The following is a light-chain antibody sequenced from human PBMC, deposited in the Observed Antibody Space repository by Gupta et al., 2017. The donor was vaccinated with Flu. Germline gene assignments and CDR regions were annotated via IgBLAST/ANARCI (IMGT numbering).Light chain of an antibody. V-gene: IGKV1-39*01. CDR1: QSIRNY. Sequence: SSVYASVGDRVTSTCLVSQSIRNYLNWYQHKPGEAPKHLIYAASSWQRGVPSRFSGSGYGTDFTLTISRRQPEDLASYYCQQNYSDPLYTFGHGTKLDIK. J-gene: IGKJ3*01. CDR3: QQNYSDPLYT. CDR2: AAS.